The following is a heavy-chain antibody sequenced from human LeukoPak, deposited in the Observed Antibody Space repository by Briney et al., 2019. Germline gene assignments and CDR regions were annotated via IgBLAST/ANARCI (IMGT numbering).Heavy chain of an antibody. V-gene: IGHV1-24*01. D-gene: IGHD2/OR15-2a*01. J-gene: IGHJ4*02. CDR3: ATPLTLPYFDY. CDR2: FDPEDGET. Sequence: GASVKVSCKASGYTFTNYFMHWVRQAPGKGLEWMGGFDPEDGETIYAQKFQGRVTMTEDTSTDTAYMELSSLRSEDTAVYYCATPLTLPYFDYWGQGTLVTVSS. CDR1: GYTFTNYF.